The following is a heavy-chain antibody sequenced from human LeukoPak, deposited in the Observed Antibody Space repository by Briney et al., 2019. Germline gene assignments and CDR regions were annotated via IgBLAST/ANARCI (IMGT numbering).Heavy chain of an antibody. CDR2: IRYDGSNK. V-gene: IGHV3-30*02. D-gene: IGHD3-22*01. CDR3: ARGRLTYSYDSSGYT. J-gene: IGHJ4*02. CDR1: GFTFSSYG. Sequence: GGSLRLSCAASGFTFSSYGMHWFRQAPGKGLERVAFIRYDGSNKYYADSVKGRFTISRDNSKNTLYLQMNSLRAEDTAVYYCARGRLTYSYDSSGYTWGQGTLVTVSS.